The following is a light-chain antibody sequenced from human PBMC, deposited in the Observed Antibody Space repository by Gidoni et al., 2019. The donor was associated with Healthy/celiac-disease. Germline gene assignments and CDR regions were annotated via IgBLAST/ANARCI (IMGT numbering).Light chain of an antibody. J-gene: IGLJ3*02. CDR1: SSDVGGYNY. CDR3: CSYAGSYTGV. CDR2: DVS. Sequence: QSALTQPRSVSGSPGPSVTISCTGTSSDVGGYNYVSWYQHHPGKAPKLMIYDVSKRPSGVPDRFSGSKSGNTASLTISGLQAEDEADYYCCSYAGSYTGVFGGGTRLTVL. V-gene: IGLV2-11*01.